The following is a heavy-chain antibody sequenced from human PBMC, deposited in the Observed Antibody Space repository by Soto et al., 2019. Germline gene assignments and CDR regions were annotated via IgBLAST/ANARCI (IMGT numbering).Heavy chain of an antibody. Sequence: EEHLLESGGSLVQPGGSLRLSCAASGFTFNTYAMSWVRQPPGKGLGWVSAISGGGGSVFYADSVQGRFTISSDNSKHTLFLQTNSLRGEDTAVYYCAIEKFNITCYSEYRGQGTLVTVS. CDR3: AIEKFNITCYSEY. J-gene: IGHJ4*02. V-gene: IGHV3-23*01. CDR1: GFTFNTYA. CDR2: ISGGGGSV.